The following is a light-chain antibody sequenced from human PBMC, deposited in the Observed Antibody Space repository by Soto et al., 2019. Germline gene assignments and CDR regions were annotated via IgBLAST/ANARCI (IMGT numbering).Light chain of an antibody. J-gene: IGLJ1*01. CDR1: SSDVGGYNY. V-gene: IGLV2-14*03. CDR2: DVS. CDR3: SSYTSSSLHV. Sequence: QSALTQPASVSGSPGQSITISCTGTSSDVGGYNYVSWYQQHPGKAPKLMIYDVSNRPSGVSNRFSGSKSGNTASLTISGLQAEDEDDYYCSSYTSSSLHVFGTGTKGTVL.